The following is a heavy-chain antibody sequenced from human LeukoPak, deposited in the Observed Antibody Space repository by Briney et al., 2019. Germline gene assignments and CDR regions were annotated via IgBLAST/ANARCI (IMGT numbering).Heavy chain of an antibody. V-gene: IGHV4-59*12. CDR1: GGSISSYY. CDR3: ARNPTYYYDSSGYYPFDY. D-gene: IGHD3-22*01. Sequence: SETLSLTCTVSGGSISSYYWSWIRQPPGKGLEWIGYIYYSGSTNYNPSLKSRVTISVDTSKNQFSLQLNSVTPEDTAVYYCARNPTYYYDSSGYYPFDYWGQGTLVTVSS. J-gene: IGHJ4*02. CDR2: IYYSGST.